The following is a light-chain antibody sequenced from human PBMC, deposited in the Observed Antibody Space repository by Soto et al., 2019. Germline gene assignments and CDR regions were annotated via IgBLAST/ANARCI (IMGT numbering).Light chain of an antibody. CDR2: GAS. J-gene: IGKJ5*01. CDR3: QQYSDLPMT. Sequence: EIVLTHSPGTLSLCQWEIATLSCRASQSVSINLAWCQQKPGQAPRLLIYGASRRATGIPDRFSGSASGTDFTLTISRLEPEDFAVYFCQQYSDLPMTFGQGTRLEIK. CDR1: QSVSIN. V-gene: IGKV3-20*01.